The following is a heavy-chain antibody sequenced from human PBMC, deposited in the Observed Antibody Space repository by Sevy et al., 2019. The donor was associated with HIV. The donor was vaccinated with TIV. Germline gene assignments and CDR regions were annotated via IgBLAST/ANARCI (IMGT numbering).Heavy chain of an antibody. CDR1: GFTFSSYE. V-gene: IGHV3-48*03. D-gene: IGHD5-18*01. J-gene: IGHJ6*02. CDR3: AKEAAMGYV. Sequence: GGSLRLSCAASGFTFSSYEMNWVRQAPGKGLEWVSYISNSGTTISYSDSVKGRFTISRDNSKNTVYLQMNTLRAEDTAVYYCAKEAAMGYVWGQGTTVTVSS. CDR2: ISNSGTTI.